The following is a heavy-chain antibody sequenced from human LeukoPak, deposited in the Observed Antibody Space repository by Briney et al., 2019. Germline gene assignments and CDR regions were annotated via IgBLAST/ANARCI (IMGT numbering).Heavy chain of an antibody. D-gene: IGHD6-6*01. J-gene: IGHJ4*02. CDR2: IYYSGST. CDR3: ASPRGSSSHYFDY. CDR1: GGSISSSSYY. Sequence: SETLSLTCTVSGGSISSSSYYWGWIRQPPGKGLEWIGSIYYSGSTYYNPSLKSRVTISVDTSKNQFSLKLSSATAADTAVYYCASPRGSSSHYFDYWGQGTLVTVSS. V-gene: IGHV4-39*01.